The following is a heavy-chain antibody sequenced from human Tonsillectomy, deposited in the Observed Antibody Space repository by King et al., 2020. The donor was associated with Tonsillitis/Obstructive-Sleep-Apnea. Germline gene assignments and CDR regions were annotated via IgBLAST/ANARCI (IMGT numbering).Heavy chain of an antibody. CDR2: INTNTGNP. CDR1: GYTFTSYG. CDR3: ARAYFDYLWGSYHRFDY. V-gene: IGHV7-4-1*02. J-gene: IGHJ4*02. D-gene: IGHD3-16*02. Sequence: VQLVESGSELKKPGASVKVSCKASGYTFTSYGMNWVRQAPGQGLEWMGWINTNTGNPTYAQGFTGRFVFSLDTSISTAYLQISSLKAEDTAVYYCARAYFDYLWGSYHRFDYWGQGTLVTVSS.